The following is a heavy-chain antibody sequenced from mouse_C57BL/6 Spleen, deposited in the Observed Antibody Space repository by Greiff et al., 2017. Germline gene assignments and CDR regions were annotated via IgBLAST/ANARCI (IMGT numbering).Heavy chain of an antibody. J-gene: IGHJ3*01. CDR3: ARDYYGSRGSFAY. CDR1: GYTFTTYP. CDR2: FHPYNDDT. D-gene: IGHD1-1*01. Sequence: VQVVESGAELVKPGASVKMSCKASGYTFTTYPIEWMKQNHGKSLEWIGNFHPYNDDTKYNEKFKGKATLTVEKSSSTVYLELSRLTSDDSAVYYCARDYYGSRGSFAYWGQGTLVTVSA. V-gene: IGHV1-47*01.